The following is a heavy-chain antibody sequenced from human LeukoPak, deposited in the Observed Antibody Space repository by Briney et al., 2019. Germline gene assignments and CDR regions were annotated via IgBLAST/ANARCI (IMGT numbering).Heavy chain of an antibody. J-gene: IGHJ6*03. CDR1: GGTFSSYA. CDR2: TNPSTGGT. Sequence: ASVKVSCKASGGTFSSYAISWVRQAPGQGLAWMGWTNPSTGGTNYAQKFQGRVTMTRDTAINTAYMELSSLTSDDTAVYYCARGHTGGNHRNYYMDVWGKGTTVTVSS. V-gene: IGHV1-2*02. D-gene: IGHD1-14*01. CDR3: ARGHTGGNHRNYYMDV.